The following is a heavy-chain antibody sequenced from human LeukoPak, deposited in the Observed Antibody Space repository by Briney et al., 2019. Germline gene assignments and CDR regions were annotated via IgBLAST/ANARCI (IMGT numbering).Heavy chain of an antibody. CDR3: ARARGYSSGWYPADAFDI. D-gene: IGHD6-19*01. V-gene: IGHV3-21*01. CDR2: ISSSTSYI. CDR1: GFTFSSYS. Sequence: GGSLRLSCAASGFTFSSYSMNWVRQAPGKGLEWVSSISSSTSYIYYAGSVKGRFTISRDNAQNSLYLQMISLRAEDTAVYYCARARGYSSGWYPADAFDIWGQGTMVTVSS. J-gene: IGHJ3*02.